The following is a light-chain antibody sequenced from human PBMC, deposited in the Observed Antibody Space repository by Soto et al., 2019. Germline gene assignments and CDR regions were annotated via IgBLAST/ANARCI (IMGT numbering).Light chain of an antibody. J-gene: IGKJ1*01. V-gene: IGKV1-39*01. CDR1: QSIDSY. CDR2: GAT. CDR3: QQSYRTPRT. Sequence: IQMPQSPSSLSASVGDRVTITCRASQSIDSYLNWYQQKPGQAPKLLIFGATSLQSGVPSRFSGSGFGTDFSLTISSLQPDDIASYYCQQSYRTPRTFGQGTKVEIK.